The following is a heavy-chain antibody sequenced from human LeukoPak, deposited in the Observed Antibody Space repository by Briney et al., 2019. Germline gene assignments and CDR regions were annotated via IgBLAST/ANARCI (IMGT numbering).Heavy chain of an antibody. J-gene: IGHJ4*02. CDR3: ARQTYYYGSGSYSLIGY. CDR2: IHHTGST. V-gene: IGHV4-59*08. D-gene: IGHD3-10*01. CDR1: GGSISGYY. Sequence: SETLSLTCTVSGGSISGYYGSWIRQPPGMGLEWIGYIHHTGSTKYNPSLRSRVTMLVDTSKNQFSLRLSSVTDADTAVYYCARQTYYYGSGSYSLIGYWGQGTLVTVSS.